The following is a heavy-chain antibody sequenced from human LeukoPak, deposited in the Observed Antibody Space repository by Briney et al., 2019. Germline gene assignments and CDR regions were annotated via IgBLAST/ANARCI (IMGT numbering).Heavy chain of an antibody. V-gene: IGHV4-59*12. CDR2: VYYSGNT. Sequence: SETLSLTCTVSGGSIGNYYWPWIRQPPGKGLEWIGYVYYSGNTYYNPSLKRRVTISLDTSKKQFSLKVTSVTAADTAVYYCARAGNSYDTGYYFDYWGQGTLVTVSS. CDR3: ARAGNSYDTGYYFDY. D-gene: IGHD3-16*01. J-gene: IGHJ4*02. CDR1: GGSIGNYY.